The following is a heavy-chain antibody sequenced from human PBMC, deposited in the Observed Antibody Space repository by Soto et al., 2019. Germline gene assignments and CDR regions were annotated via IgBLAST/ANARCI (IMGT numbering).Heavy chain of an antibody. J-gene: IGHJ4*02. V-gene: IGHV3-23*01. Sequence: EVQLLESGGGLVQPGGSLRLSCAVSGFSFSNYGVTWVRQAPGKGLEWVSGVSGGSGVTHYADSVKGRFTITGDKSKNTVYLHMNSLRVEDTAVYYCAKWNGYGDYWGQGTLVTVSS. CDR2: VSGGSGVT. CDR3: AKWNGYGDY. D-gene: IGHD1-1*01. CDR1: GFSFSNYG.